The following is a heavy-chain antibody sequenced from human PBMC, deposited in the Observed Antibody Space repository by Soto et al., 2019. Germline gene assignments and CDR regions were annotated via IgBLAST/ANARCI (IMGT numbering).Heavy chain of an antibody. Sequence: QLQLQESGPGLVKPSETLSLTCTVSGDSISGSRYYWGWIRQPPGKGLEWIGSIFYSGSTYYNPSLKSRITISVYTSKNQSALELSSVTAADTAVYYCARLAFPCSGGSCYTDSWGQGTLVTVSS. D-gene: IGHD2-15*01. CDR1: GDSISGSRYY. J-gene: IGHJ4*02. V-gene: IGHV4-39*01. CDR2: IFYSGST. CDR3: ARLAFPCSGGSCYTDS.